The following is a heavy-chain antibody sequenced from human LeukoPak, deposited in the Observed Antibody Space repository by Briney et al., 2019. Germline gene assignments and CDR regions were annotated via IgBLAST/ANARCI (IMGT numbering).Heavy chain of an antibody. CDR3: ARDLYCSGGTCYRAFDI. D-gene: IGHD2-15*01. V-gene: IGHV3-33*01. Sequence: PGSSLRLSCAASGFTFRSNGIHWVRQAPGKGLEWVAYMWFEGSDSKYADSVKGRFTISRDNSENTVYFQMNSLRAEDTALYYCARDLYCSGGTCYRAFDIWGQGTMVTVSS. CDR2: MWFEGSDS. CDR1: GFTFRSNG. J-gene: IGHJ3*02.